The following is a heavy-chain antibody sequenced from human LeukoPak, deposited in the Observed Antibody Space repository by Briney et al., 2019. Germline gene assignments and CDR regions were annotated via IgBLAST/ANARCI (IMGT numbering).Heavy chain of an antibody. V-gene: IGHV3-11*04. Sequence: GGSLRLSCAASGFTFNDYYMSWMRQAPGKGLEGVSYISNGGTIIYYADSVKGRFTISRDNAKSSLYLQMNSLREEDTAVYYCVRDFRSADYWGQGTLVTVSS. J-gene: IGHJ4*02. CDR3: VRDFRSADY. CDR2: ISNGGTII. CDR1: GFTFNDYY.